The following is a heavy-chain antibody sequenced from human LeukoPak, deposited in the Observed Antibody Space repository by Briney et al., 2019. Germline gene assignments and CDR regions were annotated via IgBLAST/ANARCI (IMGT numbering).Heavy chain of an antibody. CDR2: IIPIFGIA. V-gene: IGHV1-69*04. Sequence: SVKVSCKASGGTFSSYAISWVRQAPGQGLEWMGRIIPIFGIANYAQKFQGRVTITADKSTSTAYMVLSSLRSEDTAVYYCARDQEVATLYFDYWGQGTLVTVSS. D-gene: IGHD5-12*01. CDR3: ARDQEVATLYFDY. CDR1: GGTFSSYA. J-gene: IGHJ4*02.